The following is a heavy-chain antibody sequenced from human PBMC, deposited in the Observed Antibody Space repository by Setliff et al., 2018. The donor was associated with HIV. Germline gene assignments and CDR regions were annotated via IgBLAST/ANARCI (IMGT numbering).Heavy chain of an antibody. CDR2: IRYDESDK. CDR3: AKNLFSSRWPPLDS. V-gene: IGHV3-30*02. CDR1: GFTFSNSG. J-gene: IGHJ4*02. D-gene: IGHD6-13*01. Sequence: GGSLRLSCAASGFTFSNSGMHWVRQAPGKGLEWVTFIRYDESDKDYADSVKGRFTISRDNSKNTLYLQMNRLRSEDTAVYYCAKNLFSSRWPPLDSWGQGTLVTVSS.